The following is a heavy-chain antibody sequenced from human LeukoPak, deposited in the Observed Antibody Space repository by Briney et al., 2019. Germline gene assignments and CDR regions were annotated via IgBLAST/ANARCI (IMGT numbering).Heavy chain of an antibody. J-gene: IGHJ6*02. D-gene: IGHD5-24*01. Sequence: GGSLRLSCAASGFTFSSYGMHWVRQAPGKGLEWVAVISYDGSNKYYADSVKGRFTISRDNSKNTLYLQMNSLRAEDTAVYYCAKEPRRDGYNLGYWGQGTTVTVSS. V-gene: IGHV3-30*18. CDR3: AKEPRRDGYNLGY. CDR1: GFTFSSYG. CDR2: ISYDGSNK.